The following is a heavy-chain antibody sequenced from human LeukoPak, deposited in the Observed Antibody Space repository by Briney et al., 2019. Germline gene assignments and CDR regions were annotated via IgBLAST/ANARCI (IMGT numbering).Heavy chain of an antibody. CDR3: ARDNRGYSGYGSGDDAFDI. D-gene: IGHD5-12*01. J-gene: IGHJ3*02. CDR1: GFTFSSYG. V-gene: IGHV3-33*01. CDR2: IWYDGSNK. Sequence: GGALRLSCAASGFTFSSYGMHWVRQAPGKGLEWVAVIWYDGSNKYYADSVKGRFTISRDNSKNTRYLQMNSLRAEDTAVYYCARDNRGYSGYGSGDDAFDIWGQGTMVTVSS.